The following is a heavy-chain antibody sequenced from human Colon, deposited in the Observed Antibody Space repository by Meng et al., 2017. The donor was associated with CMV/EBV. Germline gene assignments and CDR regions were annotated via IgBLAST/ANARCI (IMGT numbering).Heavy chain of an antibody. V-gene: IGHV3-21*01. J-gene: IGHJ4*02. CDR3: ATTIVVLPAATTDY. D-gene: IGHD2-15*01. CDR2: ISSSSRDI. Sequence: GESLKISCAASGFTFNDYAMHWVRQAPGKGLEWVSSISSSSRDINYADSVKGRFTISRDNAKNSLYLQMNSLRAEDSGVYYCATTIVVLPAATTDYWGQGTLVTVSS. CDR1: GFTFNDYA.